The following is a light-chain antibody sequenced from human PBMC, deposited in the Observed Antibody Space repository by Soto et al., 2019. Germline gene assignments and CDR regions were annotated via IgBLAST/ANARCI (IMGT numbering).Light chain of an antibody. J-gene: IGLJ2*01. CDR3: SSWTNIDTVV. Sequence: QSVLTQPASVSGSPGQSITISCTGTSSDVGAHFNYVSWYQQHPGKAPKLMIYDVGNRPSGVSNRFSGSKSGNTASLTISGLQAEDEADYYCSSWTNIDTVVFGTGPMLTVL. V-gene: IGLV2-14*03. CDR2: DVG. CDR1: SSDVGAHFNY.